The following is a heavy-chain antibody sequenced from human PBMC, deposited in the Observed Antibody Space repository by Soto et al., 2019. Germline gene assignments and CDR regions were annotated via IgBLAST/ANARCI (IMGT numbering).Heavy chain of an antibody. D-gene: IGHD3-10*01. Sequence: LRLSCTASGFTFNTYNMNWVRQSPGKGLEWVSYISSSSYTIKYADSVEGRFTVSRDNGKKSLYLQMNSLRDEDTAVYFCAREISLSAGSYFDYWGQGTLVTVSS. CDR1: GFTFNTYN. J-gene: IGHJ4*02. V-gene: IGHV3-48*02. CDR2: ISSSSYTI. CDR3: AREISLSAGSYFDY.